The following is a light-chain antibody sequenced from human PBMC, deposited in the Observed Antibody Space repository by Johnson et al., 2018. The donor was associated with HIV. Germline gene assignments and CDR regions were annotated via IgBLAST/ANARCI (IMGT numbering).Light chain of an antibody. CDR3: GTWDTSLSVGLYG. Sequence: QSVLTQPPSVSAAPGQKVTISCSGSSSNIGNNFVSWYQHLPGTAPKLLIYENSKRPSGIPDRFSGSKSGTSATLGITGLQTGDEAYYYCGTWDTSLSVGLYGVGTGTQVTVL. J-gene: IGLJ1*01. V-gene: IGLV1-51*02. CDR1: SSNIGNNF. CDR2: ENS.